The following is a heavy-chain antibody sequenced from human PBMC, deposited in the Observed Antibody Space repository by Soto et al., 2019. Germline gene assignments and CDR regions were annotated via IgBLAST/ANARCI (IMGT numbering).Heavy chain of an antibody. J-gene: IGHJ4*02. CDR1: GFTFSDYY. CDR3: ARDSVYYGDYELNYFDY. CDR2: MSSSSSYT. D-gene: IGHD4-17*01. Sequence: QVQLVESGGGLVKPGGSLRLSCAASGFTFSDYYMSWMRQAPGKGLEWVSYMSSSSSYTNYADSVKGRFTISRDNAKNSLYLQLNSLRAEDTAVYYCARDSVYYGDYELNYFDYWGQGTLVTVSP. V-gene: IGHV3-11*05.